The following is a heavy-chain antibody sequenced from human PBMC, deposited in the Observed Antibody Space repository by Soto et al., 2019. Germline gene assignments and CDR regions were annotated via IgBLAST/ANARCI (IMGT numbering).Heavy chain of an antibody. CDR1: GFTFSDYY. V-gene: IGHV3-11*06. CDR2: ISSSSSYT. D-gene: IGHD6-13*01. Sequence: LSCAASGFTFSDYYMSWIRQAPGKGLEWVSYISSSSSYTNYADSVKGRFTISRDNAKNSLYLQMNSLRAEDTAVYYCAREPRIAAAGNDAFDIWGPGTMVTVS. J-gene: IGHJ3*02. CDR3: AREPRIAAAGNDAFDI.